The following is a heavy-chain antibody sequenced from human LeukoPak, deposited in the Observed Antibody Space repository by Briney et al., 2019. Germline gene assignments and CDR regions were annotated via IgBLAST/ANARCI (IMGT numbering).Heavy chain of an antibody. V-gene: IGHV1-8*01. CDR1: GYTFTNYD. Sequence: ASVKVSCKASGYTFTNYDINWVRQATGQGLEWMGWMNPNNGNAGHAQKFQDKVTMTRDTSISTAYMELSSLRSEDTAIYYCARGAWYNSAYTALHYFDYWGQGTLVTVSS. D-gene: IGHD6-19*01. J-gene: IGHJ4*02. CDR3: ARGAWYNSAYTALHYFDY. CDR2: MNPNNGNA.